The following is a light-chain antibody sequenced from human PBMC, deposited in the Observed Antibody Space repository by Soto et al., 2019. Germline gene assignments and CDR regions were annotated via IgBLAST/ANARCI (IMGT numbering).Light chain of an antibody. Sequence: DVVLTQSPDSLPVSLGERATINCKSSQSLLYSSNNKNYLAWYQQNPGQPPKLLIYWASTRESGVPDRFSGSGSGTDFTLTISGLQAEDVAVYYCQQYYNTPYTLGQGTKVDI. J-gene: IGKJ2*01. CDR1: QSLLYSSNNKNY. CDR2: WAS. V-gene: IGKV4-1*01. CDR3: QQYYNTPYT.